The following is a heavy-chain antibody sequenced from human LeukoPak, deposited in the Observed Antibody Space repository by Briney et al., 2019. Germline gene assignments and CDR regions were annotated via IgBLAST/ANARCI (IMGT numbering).Heavy chain of an antibody. D-gene: IGHD3-22*01. CDR1: GGTFSSYA. Sequence: SVKVSCKASGGTFSSYAISWVRQAPGQGLEWIGGIIPIFGTANYARKFQGRVTITTDESTSTAYMELSSLRSEDTAVYYCAVPDSSGYYFAAFDIWGQGTMVTVSS. V-gene: IGHV1-69*05. J-gene: IGHJ3*02. CDR2: IIPIFGTA. CDR3: AVPDSSGYYFAAFDI.